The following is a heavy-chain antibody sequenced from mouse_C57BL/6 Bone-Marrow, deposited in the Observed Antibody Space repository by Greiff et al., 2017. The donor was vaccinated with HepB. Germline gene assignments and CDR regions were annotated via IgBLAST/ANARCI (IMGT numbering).Heavy chain of an antibody. CDR2: IDPSDSYT. CDR3: ATYGNCETWFAY. D-gene: IGHD2-1*01. J-gene: IGHJ3*01. Sequence: VKLQQPGAELVMPGASVKLSCKASGYTFTSYWMHWVKQRPGQGLEWIGEIDPSDSYTNYNQKFKGKSTLTVDKSSSTAYMQLSSLTSEDSAVYYCATYGNCETWFAYWGQGTLVTVSA. V-gene: IGHV1-69*01. CDR1: GYTFTSYW.